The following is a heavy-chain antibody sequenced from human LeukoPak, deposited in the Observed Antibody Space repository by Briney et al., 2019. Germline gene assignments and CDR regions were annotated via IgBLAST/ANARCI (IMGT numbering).Heavy chain of an antibody. CDR1: GFTFSSYG. J-gene: IGHJ4*02. CDR2: ISGSGGGT. CDR3: AKDYSSSWYYFDY. V-gene: IGHV3-23*01. D-gene: IGHD6-13*01. Sequence: PGGSLRLSCAASGFTFSSYGKHWVRQAPGKGLEWVSGISGSGGGTNYADSVKGRFTVSRDNSKNTLYLQMNSLRAEDTAVYYCAKDYSSSWYYFDYWGQGTLVTVSS.